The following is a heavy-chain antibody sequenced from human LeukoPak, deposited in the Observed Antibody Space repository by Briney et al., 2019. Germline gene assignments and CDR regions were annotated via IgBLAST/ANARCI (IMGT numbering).Heavy chain of an antibody. CDR3: ARGAAYYDFWSGSATKYNWFDP. V-gene: IGHV4-39*07. CDR2: IYYSGST. CDR1: AGSISSSSSY. Sequence: SETLSLTCTVSAGSISSSSSYWGWIRQPPGKGLEWIGSIYYSGSTYYNPSLKSRVTISVDTSKNQVSLNRSSVTAADTAVYYCARGAAYYDFWSGSATKYNWFDPWGQGTLVTVSS. D-gene: IGHD3-3*01. J-gene: IGHJ5*02.